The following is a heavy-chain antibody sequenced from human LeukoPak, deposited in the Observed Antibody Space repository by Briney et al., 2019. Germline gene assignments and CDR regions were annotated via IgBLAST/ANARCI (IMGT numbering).Heavy chain of an antibody. J-gene: IGHJ4*02. CDR2: ISYDGSNK. CDR1: GFTFSSYA. D-gene: IGHD3-3*01. Sequence: PGGSLRLSCAASGFTFSSYAMHWVRQAPGKGLEWVAVISYDGSNKYYADSVKGRFTIFRDNSKNTLYLQMNSLRAEDTAVYYCARSGGRITILGGGFDYWGQGTLVTVSS. CDR3: ARSGGRITILGGGFDY. V-gene: IGHV3-30-3*01.